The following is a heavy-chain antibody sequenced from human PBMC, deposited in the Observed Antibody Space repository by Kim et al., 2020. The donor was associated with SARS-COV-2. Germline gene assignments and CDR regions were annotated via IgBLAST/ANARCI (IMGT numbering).Heavy chain of an antibody. V-gene: IGHV3-7*01. CDR2: IKQDGSEK. D-gene: IGHD6-13*01. CDR1: GFTFSSHW. Sequence: GGSLRLSCAASGFTFSSHWMSWVRQAPGKGLEWVANIKQDGSEKNYVDSVKGRFTISRDNAKNSLYLHMNSLRAEDTAVYYCARDFTSSWSGLFDLWGQG. CDR3: ARDFTSSWSGLFDL. J-gene: IGHJ4*02.